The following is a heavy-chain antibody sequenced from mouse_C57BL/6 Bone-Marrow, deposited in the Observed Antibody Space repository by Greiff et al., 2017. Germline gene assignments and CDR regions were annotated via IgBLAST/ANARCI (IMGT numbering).Heavy chain of an antibody. J-gene: IGHJ4*01. CDR2: ISSGSSTI. CDR1: GFTFSDYG. Sequence: EVQLQESGGGLVKPGGSLKLSCAASGFTFSDYGMHWVRQAPEKGLEWVAYISSGSSTIYYADTVTGRFTISRDNAKNTLFLQMNSLRSEDTAMYYCARADYWGQGTSVTVSS. CDR3: ARADY. V-gene: IGHV5-17*01.